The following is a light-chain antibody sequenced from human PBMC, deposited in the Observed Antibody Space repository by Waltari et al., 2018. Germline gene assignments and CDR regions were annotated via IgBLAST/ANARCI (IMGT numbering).Light chain of an antibody. J-gene: IGLJ3*02. CDR1: SGHSSNV. CDR3: QTGGHGTWV. V-gene: IGLV4-69*01. Sequence: QLVLTQSPSVSASLGASVKLTCTLSSGHSSNVIAWHQQQPGKGPRYLMKVNRGGSHRQGDGIPCPLSGSSSGPERYLTISSLQSDDEADYYCQTGGHGTWVFGGGTKLTVL. CDR2: VNRGGSH.